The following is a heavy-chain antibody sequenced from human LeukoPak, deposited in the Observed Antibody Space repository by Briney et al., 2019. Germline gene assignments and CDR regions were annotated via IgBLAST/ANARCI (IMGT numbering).Heavy chain of an antibody. CDR2: ISWNSGSI. J-gene: IGHJ4*02. CDR3: AKDDSREYYDSSGYDY. V-gene: IGHV3-9*01. D-gene: IGHD3-22*01. Sequence: GGPLRLSCAASGFTFDDYAMHWVRQAPGKGLEWVSGISWNSGSIGYADSVKGRFTISRDNAKNSLYLQMNSLRAEDTALYYCAKDDSREYYDSSGYDYWGQGTLVTVSS. CDR1: GFTFDDYA.